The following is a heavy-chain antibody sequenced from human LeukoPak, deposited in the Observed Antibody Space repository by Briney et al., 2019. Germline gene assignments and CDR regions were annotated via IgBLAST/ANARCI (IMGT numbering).Heavy chain of an antibody. J-gene: IGHJ4*02. CDR2: ISYSGST. CDR1: GGSISSSGYY. D-gene: IGHD6-13*01. V-gene: IGHV4-39*01. Sequence: PSETLSLTCTVSGGSISSSGYYWGWIRQPPGKGLEWIGSISYSGSTYYNPSLKSRVTISVDTSKNQFSLKLSSVTAADTAVYYCTRHSCSSFNFDYWGQGTLVTVSS. CDR3: TRHSCSSFNFDY.